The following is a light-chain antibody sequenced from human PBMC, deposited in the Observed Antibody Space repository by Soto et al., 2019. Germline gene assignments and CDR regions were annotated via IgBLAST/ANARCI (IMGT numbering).Light chain of an antibody. CDR2: GAS. CDR3: QQYGSSPYT. V-gene: IGKV3-20*01. J-gene: IGKJ2*01. CDR1: QSVSSSY. Sequence: EIVLTQSPGTLSLSPGQRATLSCRASQSVSSSYLAWYQQKPGQAPRLLIYGASSRATGIQDRFSGSGSGTDFTLTISRLESEDFAVYDCQQYGSSPYTFGQGPKLEIK.